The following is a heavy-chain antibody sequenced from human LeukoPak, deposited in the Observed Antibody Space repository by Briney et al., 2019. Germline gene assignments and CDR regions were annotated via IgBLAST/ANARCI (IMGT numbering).Heavy chain of an antibody. D-gene: IGHD3-22*01. CDR2: IFYSGST. J-gene: IGHJ4*02. CDR1: GGSITSSSSY. V-gene: IGHV4-39*07. Sequence: SETLSLTCTVSGGSITSSSSYWGWIRQPPGKGLEWIGNIFYSGSTNYNPSLKSRVTISVDTSKNQFSLKLSSVTAADTAVYYCARSSYYYDSSGYYWIDYWGQGTLVTVSS. CDR3: ARSSYYYDSSGYYWIDY.